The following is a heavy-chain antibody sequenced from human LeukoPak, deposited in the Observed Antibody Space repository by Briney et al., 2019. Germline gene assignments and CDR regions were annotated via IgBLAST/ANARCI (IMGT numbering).Heavy chain of an antibody. Sequence: NASETLSLTCAVYGGSFSGYYWSWIRQPPGKGLEWIGEINHSGSTNYNPSLKSRVTISVDTSKNQFSLKLSSVTAADTAVYYCARGILWFGELLPHYYYYMDVWGKGTTVTVSS. J-gene: IGHJ6*03. CDR3: ARGILWFGELLPHYYYYMDV. D-gene: IGHD3-10*01. CDR2: INHSGST. V-gene: IGHV4-34*01. CDR1: GGSFSGYY.